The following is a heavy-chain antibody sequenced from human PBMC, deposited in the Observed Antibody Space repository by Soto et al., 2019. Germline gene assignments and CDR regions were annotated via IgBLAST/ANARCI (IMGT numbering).Heavy chain of an antibody. CDR1: GGSISSGDYY. Sequence: SETLSLTCTVSGGSISSGDYYWSWIRQPPGKGLEWIGYIYYSGSTYYNPSLKSRVTISVDTSKNQFSLKLSSVTAADTAVYYCARTRVLELRSLNWFDPWGQGTLVTVS. D-gene: IGHD1-7*01. CDR3: ARTRVLELRSLNWFDP. CDR2: IYYSGST. J-gene: IGHJ5*02. V-gene: IGHV4-30-4*08.